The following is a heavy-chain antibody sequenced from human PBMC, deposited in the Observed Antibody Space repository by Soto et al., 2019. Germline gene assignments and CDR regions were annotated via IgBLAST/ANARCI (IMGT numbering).Heavy chain of an antibody. J-gene: IGHJ6*02. V-gene: IGHV3-30*18. CDR2: ISYDGINK. CDR3: AKDPVSYAYGYGGMDV. D-gene: IGHD5-18*01. Sequence: QVQLVESGGGVVQPGRSLRLSCVVSGFYFSSYGMHWVRQAPGKGLEWVAVISYDGINKYYVDSVKGRFTISRDNSKNTLYLQMDSLRAEDTAVYYCAKDPVSYAYGYGGMDVWGQGTTVTVSS. CDR1: GFYFSSYG.